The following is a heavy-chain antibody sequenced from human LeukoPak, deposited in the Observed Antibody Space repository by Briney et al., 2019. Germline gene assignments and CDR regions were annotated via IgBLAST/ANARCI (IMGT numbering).Heavy chain of an antibody. D-gene: IGHD3-22*01. CDR2: ISWNSGSI. CDR1: GFTFDDYA. Sequence: GGSLRLSCAASGFTFDDYAMHWVRQAPGKGLEWVSGISWNSGSIGYADSVKGRFTISRDNAKNSLYLQMNSLRAGDTAVYYCARDSYDYYDSSGYPAYWGQGTLVTVSS. J-gene: IGHJ4*02. V-gene: IGHV3-9*01. CDR3: ARDSYDYYDSSGYPAY.